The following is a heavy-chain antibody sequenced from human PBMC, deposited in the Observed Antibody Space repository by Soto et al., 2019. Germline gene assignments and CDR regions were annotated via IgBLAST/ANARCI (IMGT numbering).Heavy chain of an antibody. CDR1: GFTFSSYS. CDR2: ISSSSRTI. D-gene: IGHD3-16*01. J-gene: IGHJ4*02. Sequence: EVQLVESGGGLVQPGGSLRLSCAASGFTFSSYSMNWDRQAPGKGLEWVSYISSSSRTIYYADSVKGRFTISRDNAKNSLYLQMNSLRDEDTAVYYCARGFTLSSVSGETDYWGQGTLVTVSS. V-gene: IGHV3-48*02. CDR3: ARGFTLSSVSGETDY.